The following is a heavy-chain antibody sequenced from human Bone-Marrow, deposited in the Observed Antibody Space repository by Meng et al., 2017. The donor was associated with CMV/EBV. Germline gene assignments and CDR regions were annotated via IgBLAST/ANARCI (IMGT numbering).Heavy chain of an antibody. CDR3: ASSRCSSTSCHKYYYYYGMDV. Sequence: SETLSLTCAVYGGSFSGYYWSWIRQPPGKGLEWIGEINHSGSTNYNPSLKSRVTISVDTSKNQFSLKLSSVTAADTAVYYCASSRCSSTSCHKYYYYYGMDVWGQGTTVTVSS. V-gene: IGHV4-34*01. D-gene: IGHD2-2*02. CDR1: GGSFSGYY. CDR2: INHSGST. J-gene: IGHJ6*02.